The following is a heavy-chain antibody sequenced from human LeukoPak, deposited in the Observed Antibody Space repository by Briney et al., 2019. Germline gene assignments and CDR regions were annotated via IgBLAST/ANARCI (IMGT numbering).Heavy chain of an antibody. V-gene: IGHV3-48*03. Sequence: PGGSRKPPWQPFDFPSVIYELAWSGQLQGRGWEWVSTIIGRGGTIYYADSVRGRFTISRDNAKNSLYLQMNSLRAEDTAVYYCAKEFTPESSGFDAFAIWGQGTMVTVSS. D-gene: IGHD6-19*01. CDR2: IIGRGGTI. CDR3: AKEFTPESSGFDAFAI. CDR1: DFPSVIY. J-gene: IGHJ3*02.